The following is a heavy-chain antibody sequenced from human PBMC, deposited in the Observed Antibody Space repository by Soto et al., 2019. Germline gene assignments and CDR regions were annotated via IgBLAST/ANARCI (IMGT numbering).Heavy chain of an antibody. Sequence: SETLSLTCTVSGGSITSYYWSWVRQPPGKGLEYIGYIYYTGSTNYNPSLRSRVTISLDTSKGQFSLRLSSVTAADTAVYYCARSGPMIYAMDFDSWGQGTLVTVSS. CDR2: IYYTGST. D-gene: IGHD2-8*01. J-gene: IGHJ4*02. V-gene: IGHV4-59*01. CDR3: ARSGPMIYAMDFDS. CDR1: GGSITSYY.